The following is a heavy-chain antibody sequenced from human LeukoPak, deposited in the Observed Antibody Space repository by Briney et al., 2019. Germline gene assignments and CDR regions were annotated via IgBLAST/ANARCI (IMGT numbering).Heavy chain of an antibody. Sequence: GGSLRLSCEGSGFTFSNYWMTWVRQAPEKGLEWVANIKPSGSEKHYADSVEGRFTISRDNAKNSLYLQMNSLRAEDTAVYYCARELGYGSGGRWGQGTLVTVSS. CDR2: IKPSGSEK. D-gene: IGHD3-10*01. J-gene: IGHJ4*02. CDR1: GFTFSNYW. V-gene: IGHV3-7*01. CDR3: ARELGYGSGGR.